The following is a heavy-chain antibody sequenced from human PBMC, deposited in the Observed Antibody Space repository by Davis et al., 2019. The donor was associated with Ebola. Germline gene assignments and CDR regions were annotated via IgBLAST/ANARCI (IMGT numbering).Heavy chain of an antibody. Sequence: SETLSLTCTVSGGSVSSGSYYWSWIRQPPGKGLEWIGYIYYSGSTNYNPSLKSRVTISVDTSKNQFSLKLSSVTAADTAVYYCARGYKGYDSDFDYWGQGTLVTVSS. CDR3: ARGYKGYDSDFDY. J-gene: IGHJ4*02. CDR2: IYYSGST. V-gene: IGHV4-61*01. CDR1: GGSVSSGSYY. D-gene: IGHD3-3*01.